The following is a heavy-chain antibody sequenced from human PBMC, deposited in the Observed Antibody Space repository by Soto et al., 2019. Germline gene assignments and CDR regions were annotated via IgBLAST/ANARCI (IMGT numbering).Heavy chain of an antibody. J-gene: IGHJ4*02. CDR1: GFTFSSYW. V-gene: IGHV3-74*01. CDR2: IDTYGSAT. D-gene: IGHD3-22*01. Sequence: GGSLRLSCAASGFTFSSYWMHWVRQAPGKGLVWVSRIDTYGSATRYADSVKGRFTISRDNAKNTLYLQMNTLRAEDTAVYYCARDYATMIVVNNFDYWGQGTLVTVSS. CDR3: ARDYATMIVVNNFDY.